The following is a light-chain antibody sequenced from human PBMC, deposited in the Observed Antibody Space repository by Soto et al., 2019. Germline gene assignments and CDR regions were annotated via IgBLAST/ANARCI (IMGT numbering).Light chain of an antibody. CDR3: QQYNSYSYT. V-gene: IGKV1-5*01. J-gene: IGKJ2*01. CDR2: DAS. Sequence: DIQMTQSPSTLSASVGDRVTITCRASQSISSWLAWYQQKPGKAPTILIYDASSLESGVPSRFSGSGSGTEFTLTISSLQPDDFATYYCQQYNSYSYTFGQGTKLEIK. CDR1: QSISSW.